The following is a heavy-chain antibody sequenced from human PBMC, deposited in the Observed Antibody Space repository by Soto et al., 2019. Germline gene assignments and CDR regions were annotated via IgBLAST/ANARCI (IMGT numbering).Heavy chain of an antibody. Sequence: EVQLVESGGGMVQPGGSLRLSCAASGFTFRTYSMNWVRRAPGKGLEWVSYISSSSSTIKYADSVKGRFTISRDNAKNSMYLQMNSLRAEDTAVYYCARVDCSSTSCYHYGMDVWGQGTTVTVSS. J-gene: IGHJ6*02. D-gene: IGHD2-2*01. CDR2: ISSSSSTI. CDR3: ARVDCSSTSCYHYGMDV. V-gene: IGHV3-48*01. CDR1: GFTFRTYS.